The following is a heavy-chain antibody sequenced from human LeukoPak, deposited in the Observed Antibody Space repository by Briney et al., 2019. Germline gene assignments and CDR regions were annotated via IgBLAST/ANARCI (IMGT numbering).Heavy chain of an antibody. CDR3: AKGLPSCGGDCYDY. J-gene: IGHJ4*02. CDR1: GCSISNYY. Sequence: PSETLSLTCTVSGCSISNYYWSWIRQPPGKGLEWLGYIFYSGNTNYNPSLKSRVTISVDTAKNQFSLKLRSVTAADTAVYHCAKGLPSCGGDCYDYWGQGILVAVSS. V-gene: IGHV4-59*01. CDR2: IFYSGNT. D-gene: IGHD2-21*01.